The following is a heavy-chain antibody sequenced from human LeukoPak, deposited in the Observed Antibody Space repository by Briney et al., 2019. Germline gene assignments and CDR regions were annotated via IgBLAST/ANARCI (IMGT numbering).Heavy chain of an antibody. D-gene: IGHD2-15*01. Sequence: GGSLRLSCSASGLTVSNNYMKRVRQAPGKGLEWVSLIYSGGSTYYADSVKGRFTISRDNPKNTVYLQMNNLRAGDTTVYYCARDRHCSGAPSSALWGERTLVTVSS. J-gene: IGHJ4*02. V-gene: IGHV3-53*01. CDR2: IYSGGST. CDR1: GLTVSNNY. CDR3: ARDRHCSGAPSSAL.